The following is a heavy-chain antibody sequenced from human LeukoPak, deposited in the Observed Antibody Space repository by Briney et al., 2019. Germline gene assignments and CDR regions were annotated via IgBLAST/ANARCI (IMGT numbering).Heavy chain of an antibody. J-gene: IGHJ6*02. D-gene: IGHD3-22*01. CDR2: IKQDGSEK. V-gene: IGHV3-7*03. Sequence: PGGSLRLSCAASGFTFSNHWMSWVRQAPGKGLEWVANIKQDGSEKYYVDSVKGRFTISRDNAKNSLHLQMNSLRAEDTAVYYCARAVDITNYYYGMDVWGQGTTVTVSS. CDR3: ARAVDITNYYYGMDV. CDR1: GFTFSNHW.